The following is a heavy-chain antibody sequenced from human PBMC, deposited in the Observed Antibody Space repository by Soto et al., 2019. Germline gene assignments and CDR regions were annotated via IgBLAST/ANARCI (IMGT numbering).Heavy chain of an antibody. Sequence: GGSLRLSCAAAGFSVSTSHISWVRQAPGKGLEWVSVIYSGGATHYADSVKGRFSISRHNSKNTLYLQMNSLRAEDTAVYYCARGSDYYDSSGYYGLVAFDIWGQGTMVTVSS. D-gene: IGHD3-22*01. CDR2: IYSGGAT. CDR3: ARGSDYYDSSGYYGLVAFDI. V-gene: IGHV3-53*04. CDR1: GFSVSTSH. J-gene: IGHJ3*02.